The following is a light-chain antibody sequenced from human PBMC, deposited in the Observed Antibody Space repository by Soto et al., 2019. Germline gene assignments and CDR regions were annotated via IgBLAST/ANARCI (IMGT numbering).Light chain of an antibody. Sequence: QSALTQPASVSGSPGQSITISCTGTSSDVGGYKFVSWYQQHPGKAPKLMIYEVSNRPSGVSSRFSGSKSGNTASLTISGLQAEDEADYYGGSYTGSIYVFGPGPKVTVL. J-gene: IGLJ1*01. CDR3: GSYTGSIYV. CDR1: SSDVGGYKF. V-gene: IGLV2-14*01. CDR2: EVS.